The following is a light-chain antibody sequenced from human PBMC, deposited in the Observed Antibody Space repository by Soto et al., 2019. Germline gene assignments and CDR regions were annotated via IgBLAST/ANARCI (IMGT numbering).Light chain of an antibody. CDR3: LQYSSHSWT. CDR1: RSISDW. J-gene: IGKJ1*01. V-gene: IGKV1-5*01. CDR2: DAS. Sequence: IKMTQSPSTLSPSVGDRVTITCRASRSISDWLAWYQQKPGKAPELLIFDASSLKSGVPSRFSGSGSGTEFTLTISRLQPDDVATYYCLQYSSHSWTFGQGTKVDI.